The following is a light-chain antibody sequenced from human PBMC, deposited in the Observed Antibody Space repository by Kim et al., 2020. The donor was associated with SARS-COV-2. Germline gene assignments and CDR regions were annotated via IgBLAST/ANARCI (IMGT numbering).Light chain of an antibody. V-gene: IGKV4-1*01. Sequence: DIVMTQSPDSLAVSLGERATLNCKSSQTVLYNSNNKNYLAWYQQKPGQAPKLLIYWASIRESGVSDRFSGSGSETDFTLTSSSLQAEDVAVYYCQQYYSTPPSFGQGTKLEI. CDR2: WAS. CDR3: QQYYSTPPS. CDR1: QTVLYNSNNKNY. J-gene: IGKJ2*03.